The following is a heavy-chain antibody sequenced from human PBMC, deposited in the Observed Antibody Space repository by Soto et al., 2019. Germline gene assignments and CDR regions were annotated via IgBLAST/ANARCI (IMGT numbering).Heavy chain of an antibody. CDR2: IWYDGSNK. D-gene: IGHD2-21*02. CDR3: AREIGPACGGDCGFDL. V-gene: IGHV3-33*01. J-gene: IGHJ2*01. CDR1: GFTFSSYG. Sequence: QVQLVESGGGVVQPGRSLRLSCAASGFTFSSYGMHWVRQAPGKGLEWVAVIWYDGSNKYYADSVKGRFTISRDNSKNTLYMQMNSLRAEDTAVYYCAREIGPACGGDCGFDLWGRGTLVTVSS.